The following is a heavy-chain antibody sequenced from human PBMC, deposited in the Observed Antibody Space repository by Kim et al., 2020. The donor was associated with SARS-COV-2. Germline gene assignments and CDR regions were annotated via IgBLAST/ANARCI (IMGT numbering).Heavy chain of an antibody. V-gene: IGHV3-30-3*01. J-gene: IGHJ6*01. CDR2: ISYDGSNK. CDR1: GFTFSSYA. CDR3: ARGPQGSPSLWFGEVYY. D-gene: IGHD3-10*01. Sequence: GGSLRLSCAASGFTFSSYAMHWVRQAPGKGLEWVAVISYDGSNKYYADSVKGRFTISRDNSKNTLYLQMNSLRAEDTAVYYCARGPQGSPSLWFGEVYY.